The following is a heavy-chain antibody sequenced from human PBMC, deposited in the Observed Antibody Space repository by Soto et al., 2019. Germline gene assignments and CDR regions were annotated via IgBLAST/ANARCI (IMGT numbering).Heavy chain of an antibody. J-gene: IGHJ4*02. D-gene: IGHD2-2*01. CDR3: TSGVEYCSSTSCSYVDY. Sequence: PXEXLKISCKCSGYXSTSYSVGWVRQMPGKGLEWIGISYPGDSDTRYSPSFQGQVTISADKSISTAYRQWSSTKASDTAMYYCTSGVEYCSSTSCSYVDYWGQGIMVTASS. CDR1: GYXSTSYS. V-gene: IGHV5-51*01. CDR2: SYPGDSDT.